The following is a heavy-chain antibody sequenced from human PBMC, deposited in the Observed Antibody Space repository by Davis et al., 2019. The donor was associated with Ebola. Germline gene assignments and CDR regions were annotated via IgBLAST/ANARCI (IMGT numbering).Heavy chain of an antibody. CDR1: GGSISSSGYY. J-gene: IGHJ3*02. CDR3: ARESGSYWGYAFDI. D-gene: IGHD1-26*01. Sequence: MPSETLSLTCTVSGGSISSSGYYWSWIRQPPGKGLEWIGYIYYSGSTDYNPSLKSRVTISVDTSKNQFSLKLSSVTAADTAVYYCARESGSYWGYAFDIWGQGTMVTVSS. CDR2: IYYSGST. V-gene: IGHV4-61*08.